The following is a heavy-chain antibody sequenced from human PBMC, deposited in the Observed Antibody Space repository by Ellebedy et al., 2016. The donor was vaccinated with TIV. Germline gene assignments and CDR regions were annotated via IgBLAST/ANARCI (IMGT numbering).Heavy chain of an antibody. CDR1: GGSISSYY. J-gene: IGHJ4*02. Sequence: SETLSLTCTVSGGSISSYYWSWIRQPPGKGLEWIGYIYYSGSTNYNPSLKSRVTISVDTSKNQFSLKLSSVTAADTAVYYCAGFGIAAAGTFDYWGQGSLVTVSS. V-gene: IGHV4-59*12. D-gene: IGHD6-13*01. CDR3: AGFGIAAAGTFDY. CDR2: IYYSGST.